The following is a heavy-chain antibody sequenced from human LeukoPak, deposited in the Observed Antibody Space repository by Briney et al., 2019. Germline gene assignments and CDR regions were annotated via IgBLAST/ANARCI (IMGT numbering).Heavy chain of an antibody. Sequence: GPSLRLSCAASGFTFSSYCMHSVRQAPGKGLVWFSRINSDGSSTSYADSVKGRFTISRDNAKNTLYLQMNSLRAEDTAVYYCARVSSSSWWALDYWGQGTLVTVSS. CDR2: INSDGSST. J-gene: IGHJ4*02. CDR3: ARVSSSSWWALDY. V-gene: IGHV3-74*01. CDR1: GFTFSSYC. D-gene: IGHD6-13*01.